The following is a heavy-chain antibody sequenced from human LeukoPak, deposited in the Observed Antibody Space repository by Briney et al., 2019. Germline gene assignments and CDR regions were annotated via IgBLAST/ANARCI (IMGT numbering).Heavy chain of an antibody. J-gene: IGHJ4*02. CDR1: GFTVSTSW. CDR3: ARDSYRIAAAGFDY. V-gene: IGHV3-7*01. CDR2: IKRDGREK. D-gene: IGHD6-13*01. Sequence: GGSLRLSCAASGFTVSTSWMSWVRQAPGKGLEWVANIKRDGREKYYVDSVKGRFTISRDNSKNSLYLQMDSLRAEDTAVYYCARDSYRIAAAGFDYWGQGTLVTVSS.